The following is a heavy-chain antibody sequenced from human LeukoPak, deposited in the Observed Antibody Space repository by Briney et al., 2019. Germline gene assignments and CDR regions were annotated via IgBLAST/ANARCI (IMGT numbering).Heavy chain of an antibody. Sequence: SETLSLPCTVSGGPICSYYWRWIRQPAGKGLEWIGRIYTSGSSNYNPSLKSRVTMSVDTSKNQFSLKLSSVTAADTAVYYCARGIWFGVHYYYYMDVWGKGTTVTVSS. D-gene: IGHD3-10*01. CDR2: IYTSGSS. CDR1: GGPICSYY. CDR3: ARGIWFGVHYYYYMDV. V-gene: IGHV4-4*07. J-gene: IGHJ6*03.